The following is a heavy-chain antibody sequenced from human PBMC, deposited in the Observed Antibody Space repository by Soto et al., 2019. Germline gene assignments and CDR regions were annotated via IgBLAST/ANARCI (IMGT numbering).Heavy chain of an antibody. CDR1: GFTFNNIA. CDR3: VKRNCGNCPWAS. D-gene: IGHD2-15*01. V-gene: IGHV3-23*01. CDR2: MNENGAST. Sequence: EVQLLESGGGLVQPGGSLRLSCAASGFTFNNIAMGWVLQAPGKGLKYVSAMNENGASTFYADSVKGRFTISRDNSKSTLHLHMNSLRAADTAVYYCVKRNCGNCPWASWGQGTLVTVSS. J-gene: IGHJ4*02.